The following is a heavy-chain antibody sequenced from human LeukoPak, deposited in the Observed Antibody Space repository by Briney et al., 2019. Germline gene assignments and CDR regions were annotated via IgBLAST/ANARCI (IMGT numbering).Heavy chain of an antibody. CDR3: VKSTGSGYSYGYFDY. Sequence: GGSLRLSCAASGFTVSSNYMSWVRQAPGKGLEWVSVIYSGGSTYYADSVKGRFTISRDNSKNTLYLQMNSLRAEDTALYYCVKSTGSGYSYGYFDYWGQGTLVTVSS. CDR1: GFTVSSNY. CDR2: IYSGGST. D-gene: IGHD5-18*01. V-gene: IGHV3-53*05. J-gene: IGHJ4*02.